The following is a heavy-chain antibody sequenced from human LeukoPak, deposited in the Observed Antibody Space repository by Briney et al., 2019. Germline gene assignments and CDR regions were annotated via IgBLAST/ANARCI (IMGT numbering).Heavy chain of an antibody. CDR2: IYDSGST. D-gene: IGHD3-22*01. CDR3: ARQSISGSSLSYFDY. V-gene: IGHV4-59*01. Sequence: SETLSLTCTVSGGSISGYYWSWIRQSPGKGLEWIGNIYDSGSTNYNPSLKSRVTISVDTSKNQCSLKLSSVTAADTAVYYCARQSISGSSLSYFDYWGQGTLVNVSS. CDR1: GGSISGYY. J-gene: IGHJ4*02.